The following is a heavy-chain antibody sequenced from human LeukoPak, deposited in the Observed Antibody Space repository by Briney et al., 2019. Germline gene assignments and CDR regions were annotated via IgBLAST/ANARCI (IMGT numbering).Heavy chain of an antibody. CDR2: IYYGGNT. Sequence: SETLSLTCTVSGDSISSGSYSWDWIRQPPWKGLEWIGRIYYGGNTYHNPSLKSRVTISVDTSKNQFSLKLSSVTAADTAVYYCARKAASNWYFDLWGRGTLVTVSS. D-gene: IGHD6-13*01. J-gene: IGHJ2*01. CDR1: GDSISSGSYS. V-gene: IGHV4-39*07. CDR3: ARKAASNWYFDL.